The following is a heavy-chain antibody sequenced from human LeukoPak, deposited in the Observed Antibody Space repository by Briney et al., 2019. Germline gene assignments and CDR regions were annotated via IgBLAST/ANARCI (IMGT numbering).Heavy chain of an antibody. CDR3: ARSQGIGYFDY. Sequence: SETLSLTCTVSGGSIISYYWSWIRQPPGKGLEWIGYIYYSGSTNYNPSLKSRVTISVDTSKNQFSLKLSSVTAADTAVYYCARSQGIGYFDYWGQGTLVTVSS. J-gene: IGHJ4*02. D-gene: IGHD2-21*01. CDR1: GGSIISYY. CDR2: IYYSGST. V-gene: IGHV4-59*01.